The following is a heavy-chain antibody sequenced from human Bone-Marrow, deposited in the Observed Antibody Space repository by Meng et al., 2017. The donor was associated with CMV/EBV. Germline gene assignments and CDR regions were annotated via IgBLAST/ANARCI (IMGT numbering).Heavy chain of an antibody. Sequence: GSLRLSCTVSGGSISSSSHFWVWIRQPPGKGLEWIASIYYSGRTYDDPSLKSRVTISVDTSKNQFSLSLSSVTAADTAVYYCARQWDYDFWSGYYTQRGYFDYWGQGTLVTVSS. CDR3: ARQWDYDFWSGYYTQRGYFDY. CDR2: IYYSGRT. D-gene: IGHD3-3*01. V-gene: IGHV4-39*01. CDR1: GGSISSSSHF. J-gene: IGHJ4*02.